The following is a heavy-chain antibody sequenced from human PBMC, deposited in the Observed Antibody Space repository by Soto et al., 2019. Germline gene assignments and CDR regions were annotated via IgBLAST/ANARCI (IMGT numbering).Heavy chain of an antibody. CDR1: GDTFSTYD. Sequence: ASVKVSCKASGDTFSTYDINWVRQATGHGLEWMGWINPNSGNIGYAQRFQGRVTMTRDTAIRTAYMEVSSLRSDDTAVYYCARGRASVSFYLHDYRRHVTLVTV. CDR2: INPNSGNI. CDR3: ARGRASVSFYLHDY. D-gene: IGHD3-10*01. V-gene: IGHV1-8*01. J-gene: IGHJ4*01.